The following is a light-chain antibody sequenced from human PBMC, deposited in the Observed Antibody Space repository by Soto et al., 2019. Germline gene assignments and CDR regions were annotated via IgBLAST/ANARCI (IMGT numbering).Light chain of an antibody. CDR3: SSYTSSRIVV. CDR2: DVS. V-gene: IGLV2-14*03. CDR1: SSDIGGYNY. J-gene: IGLJ2*01. Sequence: QSALSQPASVSGSPGQSITLSCTGTSSDIGGYNYVSWYQQHPGKAPKLIICDVSYRPSGVSDRFSGSKSGNAASLTISGLQAEDEADYYCSSYTSSRIVVFGGGTKLTVL.